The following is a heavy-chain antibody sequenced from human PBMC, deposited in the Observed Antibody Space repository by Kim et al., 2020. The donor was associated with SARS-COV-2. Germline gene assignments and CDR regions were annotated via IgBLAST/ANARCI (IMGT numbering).Heavy chain of an antibody. J-gene: IGHJ4*02. V-gene: IGHV4-59*01. Sequence: YYPSRKSRVDISADTTKNPFSLKLSSVTAADTDVYYCARERYSSSLYTDYWGQGTLVTVSS. D-gene: IGHD6-13*01. CDR3: ARERYSSSLYTDY.